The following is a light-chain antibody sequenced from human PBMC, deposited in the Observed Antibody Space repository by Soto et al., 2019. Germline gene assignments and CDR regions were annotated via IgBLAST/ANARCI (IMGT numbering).Light chain of an antibody. J-gene: IGKJ2*01. Sequence: DIQVTQSPSSLSASVGDRVTITCRASQSISSSLNWYQHKSGKAPKLLIYGASNLQSGVPSGFSGSGSGTDFTLPISSLQPEDSATYYCQQTYNTPHTFGQGTKLEIK. CDR2: GAS. CDR3: QQTYNTPHT. CDR1: QSISSS. V-gene: IGKV1-39*01.